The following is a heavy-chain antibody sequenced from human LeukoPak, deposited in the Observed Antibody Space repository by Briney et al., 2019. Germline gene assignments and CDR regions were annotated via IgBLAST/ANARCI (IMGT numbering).Heavy chain of an antibody. CDR1: GFTFSSYS. Sequence: GGSLGLSCAASGFTFSSYSMNWVRQAPGKGLEWVSSISSSSSYIYYADSVKGRFTISRDNAKNSLYLQMNSLRAEDTAVYYCARDGSVTTGVGYFDYWGQGTLVTVSS. CDR2: ISSSSSYI. D-gene: IGHD4-17*01. V-gene: IGHV3-21*01. CDR3: ARDGSVTTGVGYFDY. J-gene: IGHJ4*02.